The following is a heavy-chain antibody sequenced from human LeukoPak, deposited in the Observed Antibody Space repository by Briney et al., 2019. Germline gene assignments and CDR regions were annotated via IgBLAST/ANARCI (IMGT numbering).Heavy chain of an antibody. D-gene: IGHD2-15*01. J-gene: IGHJ3*02. Sequence: SETLSLTCTVSGGSISSGGYYWSWIRQHPGKGLEWIGYIYYSGSTYYNPSLKSRVTISVDTSKNQFSLKLSSVTAADTAVYYCARGSDIVVVVAATGYAFDIWGQETMVTVSS. CDR3: ARGSDIVVVVAATGYAFDI. V-gene: IGHV4-31*03. CDR1: GGSISSGGYY. CDR2: IYYSGST.